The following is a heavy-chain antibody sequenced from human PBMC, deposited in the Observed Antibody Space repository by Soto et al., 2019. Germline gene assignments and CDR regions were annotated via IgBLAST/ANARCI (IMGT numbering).Heavy chain of an antibody. V-gene: IGHV3-23*01. CDR3: ARSKRLRYYYYGMDV. D-gene: IGHD6-25*01. CDR1: GFTFSSYA. Sequence: PGGSLRLSCAASGFTFSSYAMSWVRQAPGKGLEWVSAISGSGGSTYYADSVKGRFTISRDNSKNTLYLQMNSLRAEDTAVYYCARSKRLRYYYYGMDVWGQGTTVTVSS. CDR2: ISGSGGST. J-gene: IGHJ6*02.